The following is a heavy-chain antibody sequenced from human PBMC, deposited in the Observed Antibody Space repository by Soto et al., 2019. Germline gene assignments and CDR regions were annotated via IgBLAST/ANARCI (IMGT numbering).Heavy chain of an antibody. V-gene: IGHV4-59*01. D-gene: IGHD6-19*01. CDR1: GGSISSYY. CDR2: IYYSGST. CDR3: ARRSSSGWYLSV. Sequence: SETLSLTCTVSGGSISSYYWSWIRQPPGKGLEWIGYIYYSGSTNYNPSLKSRVTISVDTSKNQFSLKMSSVTAADTAVYYCARRSSSGWYLSVWGQGTLVTVSS. J-gene: IGHJ4*02.